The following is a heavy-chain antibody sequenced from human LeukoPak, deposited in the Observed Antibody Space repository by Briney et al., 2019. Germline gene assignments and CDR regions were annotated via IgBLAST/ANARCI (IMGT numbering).Heavy chain of an antibody. J-gene: IGHJ5*02. CDR2: IYYSGST. CDR3: ARHEYSGSYYGLSWFDP. D-gene: IGHD1-26*01. Sequence: SGPGLVKPSESLSLTCTVSGGSMSSSGYYWGWLRQPQGKRLAWVASIYYSGSTYYNPSLKGRVTISVDTSKNQLSLKLSSLTAADTAVYYCARHEYSGSYYGLSWFDPWGQGTLVTVSS. CDR1: GGSMSSSGYY. V-gene: IGHV4-39*01.